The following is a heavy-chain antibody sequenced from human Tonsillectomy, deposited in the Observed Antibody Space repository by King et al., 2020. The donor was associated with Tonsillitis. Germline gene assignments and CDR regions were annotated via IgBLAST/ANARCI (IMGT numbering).Heavy chain of an antibody. CDR1: GESLSGYY. CDR3: ARRVCGYSGWYLGY. V-gene: IGHV4-34*01. J-gene: IGHJ4*02. CDR2: IHHSGST. D-gene: IGHD6-19*01. Sequence: VQLQQWGAGLLKPSKTLSLTCGVYGESLSGYYWSWIRQPPGKGLEWIGEIHHSGSTNYNPSLKSRVTISVDTSKNQFSLKLSSVTAADTAVYYFARRVCGYSGWYLGYWGPGTLVTVSS.